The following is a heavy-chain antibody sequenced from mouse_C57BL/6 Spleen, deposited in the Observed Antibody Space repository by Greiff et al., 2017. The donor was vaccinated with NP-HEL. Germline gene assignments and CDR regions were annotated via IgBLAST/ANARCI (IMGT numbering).Heavy chain of an antibody. CDR2: IDPENGDT. J-gene: IGHJ1*03. D-gene: IGHD3-3*01. Sequence: VTLKVSGAELVRPGASVKLSCTASGFNIKDDYMHWVKQRPEQGLEWIGWIDPENGDTEYASKFQGKATITADTSSNTAYLQLSSLTSEDTAVYYCTFRVVVWGTGTTVTVSS. V-gene: IGHV14-4*01. CDR1: GFNIKDDY. CDR3: TFRVVV.